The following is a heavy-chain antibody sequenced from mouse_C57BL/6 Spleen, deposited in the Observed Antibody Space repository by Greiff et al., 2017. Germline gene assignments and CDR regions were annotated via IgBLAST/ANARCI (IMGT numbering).Heavy chain of an antibody. J-gene: IGHJ4*01. V-gene: IGHV1-82*01. Sequence: VQLQQSGPELVKPGASVQISCKASGYAFSSSWMNWVKQRPGKGLEWIGRIYPGDGDTNYNGKFKGKATLTADKSSSTAYLQLSSLTSEDSAVYFCATITTNAMDYWGQGTSVTVAS. CDR1: GYAFSSSW. CDR3: ATITTNAMDY. D-gene: IGHD2-4*01. CDR2: IYPGDGDT.